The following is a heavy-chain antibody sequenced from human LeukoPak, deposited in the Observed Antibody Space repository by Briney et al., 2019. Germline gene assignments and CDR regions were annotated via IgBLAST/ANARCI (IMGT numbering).Heavy chain of an antibody. J-gene: IGHJ4*02. CDR3: AVRGYYDSSGYLRWGDYFDY. CDR1: GYTFTGYY. D-gene: IGHD3-22*01. Sequence: ASVKVSCKASGYTFTGYYMHWVRQAPGQGLEWMGWINPNSGGTNYAQKFQGRVTMTRDTSISTAYMELSRLRSDDTAVYYCAVRGYYDSSGYLRWGDYFDYWGQGTLVTVSS. V-gene: IGHV1-2*02. CDR2: INPNSGGT.